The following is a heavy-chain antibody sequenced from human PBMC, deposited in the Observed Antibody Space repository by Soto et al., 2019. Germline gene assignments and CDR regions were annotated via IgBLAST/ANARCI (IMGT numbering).Heavy chain of an antibody. D-gene: IGHD6-19*01. CDR1: GVTFISSF. CDR3: ARYFRGSGRYFFDY. J-gene: IGHJ4*02. V-gene: IGHV3-7*03. Sequence: PGGSLRLCCVSSGVTFISSFMGWVRQAPGKGLEWVANINQDGGGTYYVDSVEGRFTISRDNAKDSLYLQMNSLRGEDTAVYYCARYFRGSGRYFFDYWGQGTLVTVSS. CDR2: INQDGGGT.